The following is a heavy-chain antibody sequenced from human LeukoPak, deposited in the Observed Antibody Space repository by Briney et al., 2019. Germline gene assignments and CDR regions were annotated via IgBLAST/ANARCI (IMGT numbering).Heavy chain of an antibody. CDR2: IYYSGST. CDR3: ARVYDYDSSVSDAFDI. CDR1: GGSISAYY. D-gene: IGHD3-22*01. Sequence: SETLSLTCTVSGGSISAYYWSWIRQPPGKGLEWIVYIYYSGSTNYNRSLKSRVTISVDTSKNQFSLKLSSVTAADTAVYYCARVYDYDSSVSDAFDIWGRGTMVTVSS. V-gene: IGHV4-59*01. J-gene: IGHJ3*02.